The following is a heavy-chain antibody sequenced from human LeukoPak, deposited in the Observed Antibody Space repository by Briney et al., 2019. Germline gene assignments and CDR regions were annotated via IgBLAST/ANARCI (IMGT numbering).Heavy chain of an antibody. J-gene: IGHJ4*01. D-gene: IGHD3-16*01. Sequence: GGSLRLSCAASGFAFTTYWMTWVRQAPGKGLEWVANINLDGSEVHYVDSLKDRFTISRDNARNSLSLQMNSLRAEDTAVHYCASGRHDFVHWGHGTLVTVSS. CDR2: INLDGSEV. CDR3: ASGRHDFVH. V-gene: IGHV3-7*01. CDR1: GFAFTTYW.